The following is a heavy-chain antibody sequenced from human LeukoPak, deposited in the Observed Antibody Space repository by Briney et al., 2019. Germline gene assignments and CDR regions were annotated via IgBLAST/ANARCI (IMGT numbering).Heavy chain of an antibody. D-gene: IGHD3-10*01. Sequence: GASVKVSCKTSEYTFTGYYMHWVRQAPGQGLEWMGWINPNSGDTNYAQKFQGRVTMTRDTSISTAYMELSRLRSDDTAVYYCAREAYASGSFRTDYCYMDVWGKGTTVTISS. CDR1: EYTFTGYY. CDR3: AREAYASGSFRTDYCYMDV. CDR2: INPNSGDT. V-gene: IGHV1-2*02. J-gene: IGHJ6*03.